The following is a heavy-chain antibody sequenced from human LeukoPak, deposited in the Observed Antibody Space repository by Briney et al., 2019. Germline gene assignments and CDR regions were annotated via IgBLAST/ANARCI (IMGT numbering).Heavy chain of an antibody. Sequence: GGSLRFSGTAPGFTSGFPLGVYAMSWAPQPQGRGLGWVGFIRTKAYGRTTEYAASVKGRFTISRDGSKSIAYLQMNSLKTEDTAVYYCTRTYYDSSGYLFDYWGQGTLVTVSS. V-gene: IGHV3-49*04. D-gene: IGHD3-22*01. CDR1: GFPLGVYA. CDR3: TRTYYDSSGYLFDY. J-gene: IGHJ4*02. CDR2: IRTKAYGRTT.